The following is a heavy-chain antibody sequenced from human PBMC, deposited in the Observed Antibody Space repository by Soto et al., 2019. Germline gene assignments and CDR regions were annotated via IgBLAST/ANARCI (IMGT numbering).Heavy chain of an antibody. V-gene: IGHV4-31*03. Sequence: QVQLQESGPGLVKPSQTLSLTCTVSGGSISSGGYYWSWIRQHPGKGLEWIGYIYYSGSTYYNPSLKTRVTISVDTSKNQFSLKLSSVSAADTAVYYCARDRSDLGFDYWGQGILVTVSS. J-gene: IGHJ4*02. CDR2: IYYSGST. D-gene: IGHD1-26*01. CDR1: GGSISSGGYY. CDR3: ARDRSDLGFDY.